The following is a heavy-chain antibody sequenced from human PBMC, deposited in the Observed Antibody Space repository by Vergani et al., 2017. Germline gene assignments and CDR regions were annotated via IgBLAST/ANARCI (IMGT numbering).Heavy chain of an antibody. J-gene: IGHJ4*02. D-gene: IGHD2-21*02. CDR3: ARAVTAILLQPHFYW. V-gene: IGHV1-69*02. Sequence: QVQLVQSGAEVKKPGSSVKVSCKASGGTFSSYTISWVRQAPGQGLEWMGRIIPILGIANYAQKLQGRVTITADKSTSTSYMELSSLRSEDTAVYYCARAVTAILLQPHFYWWGQGTLVTVSS. CDR2: IIPILGIA. CDR1: GGTFSSYT.